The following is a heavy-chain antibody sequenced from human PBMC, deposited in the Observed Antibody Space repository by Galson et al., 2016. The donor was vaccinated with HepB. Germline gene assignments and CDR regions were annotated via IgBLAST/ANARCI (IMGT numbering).Heavy chain of an antibody. V-gene: IGHV4-59*01. J-gene: IGHJ4*02. Sequence: ETLSLTCGASSGSISTYYWHWIRQAPGKGLEWIGFIHYSGATYYNPSLMSRVTMSVDTSKNQFSLRLASVTTADTAVYYCAREYSAFEYWGPGIMVTVSS. CDR3: AREYSAFEY. CDR1: SGSISTYY. CDR2: IHYSGAT. D-gene: IGHD5-12*01.